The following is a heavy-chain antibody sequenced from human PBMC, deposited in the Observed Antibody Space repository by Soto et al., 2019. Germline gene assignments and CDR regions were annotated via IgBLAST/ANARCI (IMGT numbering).Heavy chain of an antibody. CDR1: GFTFSSYW. Sequence: GGSLRLSCAASGFTFSSYWMHWVRQAPGKGLVWVSRINSDGSSTSYADSVKGRFTISRDNAKNTLYLQMNSLRAEDTAVYYCARWHVIVLVPGDYYYYYGMDVWGQGTTVTVS. CDR3: ARWHVIVLVPGDYYYYYGMDV. V-gene: IGHV3-74*01. J-gene: IGHJ6*02. CDR2: INSDGSST. D-gene: IGHD2-2*01.